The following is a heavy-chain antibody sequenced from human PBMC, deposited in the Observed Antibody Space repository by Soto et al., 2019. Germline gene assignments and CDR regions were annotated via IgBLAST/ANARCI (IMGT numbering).Heavy chain of an antibody. D-gene: IGHD6-25*01. V-gene: IGHV3-23*01. Sequence: GGSLRFSCAASGFTFRNYAMTWVRQAPGKGLEWVSGISSSGDNTYYPSSVRGRFTISRDNSKDTLFLQMSSLRAEDTATYYCAKFKGGVNDGLDIWGQGTMVTVSS. CDR2: ISSSGDNT. CDR1: GFTFRNYA. CDR3: AKFKGGVNDGLDI. J-gene: IGHJ3*02.